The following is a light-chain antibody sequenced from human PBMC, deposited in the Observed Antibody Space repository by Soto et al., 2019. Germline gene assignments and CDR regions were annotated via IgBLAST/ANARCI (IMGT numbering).Light chain of an antibody. V-gene: IGKV3-11*01. CDR3: QQRKKWPPIT. Sequence: EIVLTHSPVIVSLSPGERATLSFSASQTVDNFLAWYQLKPGKAPRLLIYDATKRASGIPVRFTGSGSGTDFILTISNIEAEDVAIYYCQQRKKWPPITFGQGTRLEI. CDR1: QTVDNF. CDR2: DAT. J-gene: IGKJ5*01.